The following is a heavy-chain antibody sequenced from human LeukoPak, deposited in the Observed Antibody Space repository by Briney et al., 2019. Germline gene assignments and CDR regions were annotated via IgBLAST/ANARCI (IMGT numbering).Heavy chain of an antibody. Sequence: GGSLRLSCAASGFTFSGHEMNWVRQTPGKGLEWLSYISTTGSTIYYADSVKGRFTISRDNAKNSLYLQMNSLRAEDTAIYCCARADPYGDSTPDYWGQGTPVTVSS. CDR3: ARADPYGDSTPDY. D-gene: IGHD4-17*01. CDR1: GFTFSGHE. J-gene: IGHJ4*02. V-gene: IGHV3-48*03. CDR2: ISTTGSTI.